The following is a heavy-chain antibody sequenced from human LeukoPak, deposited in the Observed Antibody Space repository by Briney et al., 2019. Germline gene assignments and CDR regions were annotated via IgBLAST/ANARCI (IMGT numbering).Heavy chain of an antibody. CDR3: ARLACGKSGGCAYYDRAHFDY. D-gene: IGHD3-3*01. J-gene: IGHJ4*02. CDR2: INPNSGGT. CDR1: GYTFTGYY. Sequence: ASVKVSCKASGYTFTGYYMHWVRRAPGQGLEWMGRINPNSGGTNYAQKFQGRVTMTRDTSISTAYMELSRLRSDDTAVYYCARLACGKSGGCAYYDRAHFDYWGQGTLVTVSS. V-gene: IGHV1-2*06.